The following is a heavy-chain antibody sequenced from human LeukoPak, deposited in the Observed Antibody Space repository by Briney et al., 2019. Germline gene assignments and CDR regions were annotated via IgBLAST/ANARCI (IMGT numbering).Heavy chain of an antibody. D-gene: IGHD3-10*01. CDR2: IYPGDSDT. J-gene: IGHJ4*02. Sequence: GESLKISCKGSGYSISIYWIDWVRQMPGNGLEWLGIIYPGDSDTRYSPSFQGQVTISADRSISAAYLQGSSLKASDTAMYYCAVGSGNYSNSRFGYWGQGTLVTVSS. CDR1: GYSISIYW. CDR3: AVGSGNYSNSRFGY. V-gene: IGHV5-51*01.